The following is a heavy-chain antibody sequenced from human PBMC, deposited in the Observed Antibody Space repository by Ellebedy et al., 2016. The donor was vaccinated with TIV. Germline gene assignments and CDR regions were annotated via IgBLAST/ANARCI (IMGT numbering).Heavy chain of an antibody. Sequence: SETLSLTXTVSGDSVSSGSYFWNWIRQPPGKGLEWIGYIYYSGNSNYNPSLKSRVTISVDTSKNQFSLKLRSVTAADTAVYYCARAPSLYSSGPYFDNWGQGTLVTVSA. D-gene: IGHD6-19*01. CDR1: GDSVSSGSYF. J-gene: IGHJ4*02. V-gene: IGHV4-61*01. CDR3: ARAPSLYSSGPYFDN. CDR2: IYYSGNS.